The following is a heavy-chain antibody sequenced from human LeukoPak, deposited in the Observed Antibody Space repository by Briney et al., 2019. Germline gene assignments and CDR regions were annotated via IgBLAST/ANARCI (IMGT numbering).Heavy chain of an antibody. CDR3: ARESDLWFDP. V-gene: IGHV3-11*01. CDR2: ISRSGSII. Sequence: SGGSLRLSCAASGFTFSDYYMSWIRQAPGKGLEWVSHISRSGSIIYYADSVKGRFTISRDNAKNSLYLEMNSLRAEDTAVYYCARESDLWFDPWGQGTLVTVSS. J-gene: IGHJ5*02. CDR1: GFTFSDYY.